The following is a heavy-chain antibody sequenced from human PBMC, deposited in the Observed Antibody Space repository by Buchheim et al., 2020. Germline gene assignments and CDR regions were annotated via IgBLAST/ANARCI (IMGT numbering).Heavy chain of an antibody. Sequence: EVQLLESGGGLVQPGGSLRLSCAASGFTFSSYAMRWVRQAPGKGLEWVSAISGSGGSTYYADSVKGRFTISRDTSKHTPYLQMNSLGAEDTAVYYCARAMEYYYGMDVWGQGTT. J-gene: IGHJ6*02. V-gene: IGHV3-23*01. D-gene: IGHD3-3*01. CDR2: ISGSGGST. CDR3: ARAMEYYYGMDV. CDR1: GFTFSSYA.